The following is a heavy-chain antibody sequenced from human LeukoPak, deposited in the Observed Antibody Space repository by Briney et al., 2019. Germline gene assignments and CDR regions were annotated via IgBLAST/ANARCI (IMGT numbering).Heavy chain of an antibody. CDR3: ARLVGGRPGHGFDP. CDR2: IDWDDDK. J-gene: IGHJ5*02. CDR1: GFSLSTSGMC. D-gene: IGHD1-26*01. Sequence: SGPTLMNPTQTLTLTCTFSGFSLSTSGMCVSWIRQPPGKALEWLALIDWDDDKYYSTSLKTRLTISKDTSKNQVVLTMTNMHPVDTATYYCARLVGGRPGHGFDPWGQGTLVTVSS. V-gene: IGHV2-70*01.